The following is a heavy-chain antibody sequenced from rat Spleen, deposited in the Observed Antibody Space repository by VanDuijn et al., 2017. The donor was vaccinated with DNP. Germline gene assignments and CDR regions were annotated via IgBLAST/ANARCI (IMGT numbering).Heavy chain of an antibody. D-gene: IGHD2-5*01. CDR1: GFTFSDYY. CDR3: ATQGFGTYHVDWFAY. CDR2: IRYDGGTI. J-gene: IGHJ3*01. Sequence: EVQLVESGGGLVRPGGSLKLSCAASGFTFSDYYMAWVRQAPTRGLEWVAYIRYDGGTIHYGDSVKGRFTISRDITERTLYLQMDSLRSEDTATYFCATQGFGTYHVDWFAYWGQGTLVTVSS. V-gene: IGHV5-20*01.